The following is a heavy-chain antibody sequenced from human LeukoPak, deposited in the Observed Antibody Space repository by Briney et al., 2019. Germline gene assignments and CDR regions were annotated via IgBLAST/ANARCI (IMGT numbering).Heavy chain of an antibody. CDR1: GFTFSSYS. V-gene: IGHV3-21*01. CDR3: ASLAAAASYYFDY. D-gene: IGHD6-13*01. Sequence: PGGSLRLSCAASGFTFSSYSMNWVRQAPGKGLEWVSSISSSSSYIYYADSVKGRFTVSRDNAKNSVYLQMNSLRAEDTAVYYCASLAAAASYYFDYWGQGTLVTVSS. CDR2: ISSSSSYI. J-gene: IGHJ4*02.